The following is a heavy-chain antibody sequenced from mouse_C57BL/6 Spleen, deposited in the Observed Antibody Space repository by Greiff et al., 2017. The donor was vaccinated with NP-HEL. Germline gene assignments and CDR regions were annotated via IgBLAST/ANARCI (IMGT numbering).Heavy chain of an antibody. Sequence: EVQLQQSGAELVRPGASVKLSCTASGFNIKDDYMHWVKQRPEQGLEWIGWIDPENGDTEYASKFQGKATITADTSSNTAYLQLSSLTSEDTAVYYCTSSMVTTGRGFAYWGQGTLVTVSA. J-gene: IGHJ3*01. V-gene: IGHV14-4*01. CDR2: IDPENGDT. CDR1: GFNIKDDY. D-gene: IGHD2-2*01. CDR3: TSSMVTTGRGFAY.